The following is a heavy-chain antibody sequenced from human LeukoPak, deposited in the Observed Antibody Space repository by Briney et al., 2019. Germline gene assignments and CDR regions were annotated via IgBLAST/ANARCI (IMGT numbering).Heavy chain of an antibody. Sequence: GGSLRLSCAASGFTFSNAWMSWIRQAPGKGLEWVGRIKSKTDGGTTDYAAPVKGKFSISRDDSENTVYLQMNSLKSEDTAVYYRSTSNGNLHTYYYAMGVWGQGTTVTVSS. CDR3: STSNGNLHTYYYAMGV. CDR2: IKSKTDGGTT. J-gene: IGHJ6*02. V-gene: IGHV3-15*01. CDR1: GFTFSNAW.